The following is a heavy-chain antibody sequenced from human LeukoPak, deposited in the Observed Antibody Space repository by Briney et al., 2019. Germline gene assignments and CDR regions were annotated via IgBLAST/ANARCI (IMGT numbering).Heavy chain of an antibody. J-gene: IGHJ4*02. CDR3: ARDAPSDDYGDYDPFDY. Sequence: GGSLRLSCAASGFTFSSYSMNWVRQAPGKGLEWVSSISSSSSYIYYADSVKGRFTISRDNAKNPLYLQMNSLRAEDTAVYYCARDAPSDDYGDYDPFDYWGQGTLVTVSS. D-gene: IGHD4-17*01. V-gene: IGHV3-21*01. CDR1: GFTFSSYS. CDR2: ISSSSSYI.